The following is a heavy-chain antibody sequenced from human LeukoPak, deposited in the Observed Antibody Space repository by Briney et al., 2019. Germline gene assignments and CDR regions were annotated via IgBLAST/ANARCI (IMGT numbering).Heavy chain of an antibody. D-gene: IGHD3-22*01. CDR1: GYTFTGYQ. CDR3: ASPRISGDSSGYYDTLQY. CDR2: INPNSGAT. Sequence: ASVKVSCKASGYTFTGYQIHLVRQAPGQGLEWMGRINPNSGATNYAQKFQGRVTMTRDTSISTAYMELSRLRSDDTAVYYCASPRISGDSSGYYDTLQYWGQGTLVTVSS. V-gene: IGHV1-2*06. J-gene: IGHJ1*01.